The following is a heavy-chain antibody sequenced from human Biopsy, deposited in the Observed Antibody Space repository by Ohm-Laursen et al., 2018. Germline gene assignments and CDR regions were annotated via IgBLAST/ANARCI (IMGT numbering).Heavy chain of an antibody. CDR1: GGSLSSYS. CDR2: IYTSGIT. CDR3: ARGPKRLTGTSYFES. V-gene: IGHV4-4*07. D-gene: IGHD1-7*01. J-gene: IGHJ4*02. Sequence: SETLSLTCTVSGGSLSSYSWSWIRQPAGQGLEWIGQIYTSGITNSNPSLKSRVTMSVDTSKNKFSLRVSSVTAADTAVYYCARGPKRLTGTSYFESWGRGILVTVSS.